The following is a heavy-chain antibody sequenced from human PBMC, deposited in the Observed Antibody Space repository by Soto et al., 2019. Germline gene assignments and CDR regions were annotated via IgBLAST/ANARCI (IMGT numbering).Heavy chain of an antibody. Sequence: EVQLLESGGGLVQPGGSLRLSCAASGFTFSAYAMGWVRQAPGKGLEWVSTIHGGGGATHYADSVKGRFTISRDDSKNTLYAQMNSLRAEDTAVSFCAKFEGHPLEYWYLEFWGRGTLVTVSS. CDR3: AKFEGHPLEYWYLEF. CDR1: GFTFSAYA. V-gene: IGHV3-23*01. D-gene: IGHD1-1*01. J-gene: IGHJ2*01. CDR2: IHGGGGAT.